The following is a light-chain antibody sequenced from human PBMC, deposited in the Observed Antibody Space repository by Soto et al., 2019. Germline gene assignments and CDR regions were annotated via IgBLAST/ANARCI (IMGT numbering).Light chain of an antibody. V-gene: IGKV3-15*01. CDR3: QQYNIWPPIT. Sequence: ESVLTQSPATLSVSPGERATLSCRASQSVSINLAWYQQKPGQAPRLLIYGAYTRAAGVPARFSGSGSGTESTLTITSLQSEDIALYYCQQYNIWPPITFGQGTRLEIK. CDR2: GAY. J-gene: IGKJ5*01. CDR1: QSVSIN.